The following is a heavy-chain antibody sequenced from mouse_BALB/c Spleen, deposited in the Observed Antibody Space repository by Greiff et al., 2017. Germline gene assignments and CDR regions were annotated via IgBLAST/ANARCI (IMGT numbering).Heavy chain of an antibody. CDR2: INPGSGGT. CDR1: GYAFTNYL. V-gene: IGHV1-54*01. J-gene: IGHJ3*01. CDR3: ARGDHMGFAY. D-gene: IGHD3-3*01. Sequence: LQESGAELVRPGTSVKVSCKASGYAFTNYLIEWVKQRPGQGLEWIGVINPGSGGTNYNEKFKGKATLTADKSSSTAYMQLSSLTSDDSAVYFCARGDHMGFAYWGQGTLVTVSA.